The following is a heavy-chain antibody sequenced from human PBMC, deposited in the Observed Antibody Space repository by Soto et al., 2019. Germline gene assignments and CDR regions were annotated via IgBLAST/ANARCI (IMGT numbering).Heavy chain of an antibody. CDR1: GCIVSSNY. CDR3: VRGRYGSAIH. V-gene: IGHV3-53*04. D-gene: IGHD3-10*01. Sequence: EVRLMESGGGLVQPGGSLRLSCAASGCIVSSNYMTWVRQAPGKGLEWVSLLYSGGATHYASSVKGRFTISSHSSQNTLFLQMNSRRTEDTATYYCVRGRYGSAIHWGQGTKVTVSS. J-gene: IGHJ4*02. CDR2: LYSGGAT.